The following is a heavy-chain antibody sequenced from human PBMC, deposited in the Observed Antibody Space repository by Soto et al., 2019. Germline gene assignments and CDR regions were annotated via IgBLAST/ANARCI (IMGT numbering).Heavy chain of an antibody. CDR2: IFYSGTT. J-gene: IGHJ6*02. V-gene: IGHV4-31*03. CDR3: ARDPAAYYGDYYYYYGMDV. CDR1: GGSISSGGYY. D-gene: IGHD4-17*01. Sequence: QVQLQESGPGLVKPSQTLSLTCTVSGGSISSGGYYWSWIRQHPGKGLAWIGYIFYSGTTYYNPSLKSRVTISVDTSKNPFSLKLSSVTAADTAAYYCARDPAAYYGDYYYYYGMDVWGQGTTVTVSS.